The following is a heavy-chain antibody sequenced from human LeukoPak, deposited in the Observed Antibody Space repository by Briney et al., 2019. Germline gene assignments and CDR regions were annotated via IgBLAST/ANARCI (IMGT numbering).Heavy chain of an antibody. CDR2: MNPNSGNT. CDR1: GHTFTSYD. Sequence: ASVKVSCKASGHTFTSYDINWVRQATGQGLEWMGWMNPNSGNTGYAQKFQGRVTMTRNTSISTAYMELSSLRSEDTAVYYCARADGSGSYYYYYYYYMDVWGKGTTVTVSS. J-gene: IGHJ6*03. CDR3: ARADGSGSYYYYYYYYMDV. D-gene: IGHD3-10*01. V-gene: IGHV1-8*01.